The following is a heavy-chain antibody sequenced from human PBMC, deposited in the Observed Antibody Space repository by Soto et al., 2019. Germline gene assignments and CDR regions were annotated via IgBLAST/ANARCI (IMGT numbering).Heavy chain of an antibody. V-gene: IGHV3-23*01. CDR2: FRTSGDGGTT. D-gene: IGHD3-10*01. CDR3: AKKVNSGPGSQYFDY. J-gene: IGHJ4*02. Sequence: EVQLLESGGGLVQPGGSLRLSCAASGFTFSSYSMSWVRQAPGKGLEWVSGFRTSGDGGTTYYADSVKGRFTISRYNSKDMRFLQMTRLRAEDTAIYYCAKKVNSGPGSQYFDYWGQGTLVTVSS. CDR1: GFTFSSYS.